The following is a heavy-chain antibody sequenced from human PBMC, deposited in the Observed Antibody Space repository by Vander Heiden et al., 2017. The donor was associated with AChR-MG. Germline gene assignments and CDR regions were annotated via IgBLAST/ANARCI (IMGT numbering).Heavy chain of an antibody. CDR3: AKETTRGYSFGGGLDY. CDR2: ISYDGTNI. Sequence: QVQLVELGGGVVQPGRSLRSSCAASGFSFSSYGVLWVRQAPGKGLEWVAVISYDGTNIFYADSVKGRFTISRDNSKNTLYLQIKSLTIDDTAVYYCAKETTRGYSFGGGLDYWGQGTLVTVSS. D-gene: IGHD5-18*01. V-gene: IGHV3-30*18. CDR1: GFSFSSYG. J-gene: IGHJ4*02.